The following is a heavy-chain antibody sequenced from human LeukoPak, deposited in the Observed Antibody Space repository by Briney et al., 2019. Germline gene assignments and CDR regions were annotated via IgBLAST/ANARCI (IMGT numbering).Heavy chain of an antibody. V-gene: IGHV1-18*01. J-gene: IGHJ5*02. CDR3: ARWTSGWWNWFDP. CDR2: ISAYNGNT. CDR1: GYTFSSYG. D-gene: IGHD6-19*01. Sequence: GASVKLTCKASGYTFSSYGITWVRQAPGQGLEWMGWISAYNGNTNYAEKLQGRVTMTTDTSTSTAYMELRSLTSDDTAVYYCARWTSGWWNWFDPLGERTVVSVSS.